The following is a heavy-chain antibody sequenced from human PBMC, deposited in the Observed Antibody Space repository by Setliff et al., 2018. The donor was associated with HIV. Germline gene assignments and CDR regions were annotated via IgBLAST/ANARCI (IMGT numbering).Heavy chain of an antibody. CDR1: GYTFNNYA. J-gene: IGHJ3*02. Sequence: GASVKVSCKASGYTFNNYAMNWVRQAPGQGLEWMGWINTYTANPMYAQGFTGRFVFSLDTSVRTAYLQISSLKAEDTALYYCARDRGVRGANDAFNIWGLGTMVTVSS. D-gene: IGHD3-10*01. CDR2: INTYTANP. CDR3: ARDRGVRGANDAFNI. V-gene: IGHV7-4-1*02.